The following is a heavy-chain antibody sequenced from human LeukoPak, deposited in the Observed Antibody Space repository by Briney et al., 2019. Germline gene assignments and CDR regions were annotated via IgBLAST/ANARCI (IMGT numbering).Heavy chain of an antibody. Sequence: SETLSLTCTVSGGSVSSGCYYWSWIRQPPGKGLEWIGYIYYSGSTNYNPSLKSRVTISVDTSKNQFSLKLSSVTAADTAVYYCARGLGYCSGGSCYYYYGMDVWGKGTTVTVSS. CDR1: GGSVSSGCYY. D-gene: IGHD2-15*01. CDR2: IYYSGST. V-gene: IGHV4-61*01. J-gene: IGHJ6*04. CDR3: ARGLGYCSGGSCYYYYGMDV.